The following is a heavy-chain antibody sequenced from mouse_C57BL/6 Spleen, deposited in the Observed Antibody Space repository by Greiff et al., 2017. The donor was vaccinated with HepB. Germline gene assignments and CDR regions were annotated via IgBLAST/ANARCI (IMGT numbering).Heavy chain of an antibody. CDR3: ARSEYGNSWFAY. CDR2: IYPGSGST. D-gene: IGHD2-10*02. CDR1: GYTFTSYW. Sequence: QVQLQQPGAELVKPGASVKMSCKASGYTFTSYWITWVKQRPGQGLEWIGDIYPGSGSTNYNEKFKSKATLTVDTSSSTAYMQLSSLTSEDSAVYYCARSEYGNSWFAYWGQGTLVTVSA. J-gene: IGHJ3*01. V-gene: IGHV1-55*01.